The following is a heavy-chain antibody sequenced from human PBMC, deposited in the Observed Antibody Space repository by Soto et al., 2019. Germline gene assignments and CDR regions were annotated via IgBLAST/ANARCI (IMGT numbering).Heavy chain of an antibody. CDR1: GGSISSGGYY. D-gene: IGHD3-22*01. Sequence: QVQLQESGPGLVKPSQTLSLTCTVSGGSISSGGYYWSWIRQHPGKGLEWIGYIYYSGSTYYNPSLKSRVTISVDTSKNQFSLKLSSVTAADTAVYYCARASVVSSDPYYFDYWGQGTLVTVSS. CDR3: ARASVVSSDPYYFDY. V-gene: IGHV4-31*03. CDR2: IYYSGST. J-gene: IGHJ4*02.